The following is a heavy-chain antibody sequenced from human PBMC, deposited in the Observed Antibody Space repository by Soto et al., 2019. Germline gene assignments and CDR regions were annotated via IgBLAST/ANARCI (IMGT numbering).Heavy chain of an antibody. Sequence: SATLSFTCTVSGRSISSSGYNWGWIRQPPGRWLEWIRSMYWNVGIFYISPVKTRVTISASTYANQFSLIVISVTVAGTAPYYCASHPSRHWVDYWGEGTLVTVSS. CDR2: MYWNVGI. CDR3: ASHPSRHWVDY. V-gene: IGHV4-39*01. D-gene: IGHD3-16*01. J-gene: IGHJ4*02. CDR1: GRSISSSGYN.